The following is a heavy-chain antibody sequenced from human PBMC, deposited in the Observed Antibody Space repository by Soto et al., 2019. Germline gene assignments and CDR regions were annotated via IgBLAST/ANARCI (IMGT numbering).Heavy chain of an antibody. D-gene: IGHD6-13*01. V-gene: IGHV4-34*01. CDR3: ARGRVWYVSGYWFDP. J-gene: IGHJ5*02. CDR2: INHSGST. CDR1: GGSFSGYY. Sequence: PSETLSLTCAVYGGSFSGYYWSWIRQPPGKGLEWIGEINHSGSTNYNPSLKSRVTISVDTPKNQFSLKLSSVTAADTAVYYCARGRVWYVSGYWFDPWGQGTLVTVS.